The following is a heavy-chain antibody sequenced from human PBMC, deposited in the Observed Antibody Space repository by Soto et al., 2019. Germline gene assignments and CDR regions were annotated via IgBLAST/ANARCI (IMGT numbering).Heavy chain of an antibody. J-gene: IGHJ5*02. D-gene: IGHD3-9*01. V-gene: IGHV3-33*01. CDR2: IWNDGSNK. CDR1: GFNFSCYC. Sequence: GGSMRLSCTAAGFNFSCYCMHWIRKAPGKGLEWVAVIWNDGSNKYYADSVKGRFTISRDNARNTLYLQMNSLRAEDTAVYYCARDSVPGLTIFSLPWFDPWGQGTLVTVSS. CDR3: ARDSVPGLTIFSLPWFDP.